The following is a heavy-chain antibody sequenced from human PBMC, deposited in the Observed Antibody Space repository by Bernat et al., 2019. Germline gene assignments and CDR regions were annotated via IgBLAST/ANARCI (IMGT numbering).Heavy chain of an antibody. V-gene: IGHV2-5*02. J-gene: IGHJ4*02. Sequence: QITLKESGPTLVKPTQTLTLTCSFSGFSLTTNGVGVGWIRQPPGKALECLALIYWDDDKRYSPSLKSRLTITKDTSKNQVVLTMTNMDPVDTATYFCAHRQRRMQRWDYGEFDYWGQGTLVTVSS. D-gene: IGHD4-17*01. CDR1: GFSLTTNGVG. CDR3: AHRQRRMQRWDYGEFDY. CDR2: IYWDDDK.